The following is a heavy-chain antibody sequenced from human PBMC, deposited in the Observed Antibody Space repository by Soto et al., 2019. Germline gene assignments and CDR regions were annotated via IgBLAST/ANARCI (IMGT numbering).Heavy chain of an antibody. CDR2: IYSGGST. CDR1: GFTVSSNY. V-gene: IGHV3-53*01. CDR3: ARDLVESGYPEYFQH. Sequence: EVQLVESGGGLIQPGGSLRLSCAASGFTVSSNYMSWVRQAPGKGLEWVSVIYSGGSTYYAYSVKGRFTISRDNTKNTLYLQMNSLRAEDTAVYYCARDLVESGYPEYFQHWGQGTLVTVSS. J-gene: IGHJ1*01. D-gene: IGHD3-22*01.